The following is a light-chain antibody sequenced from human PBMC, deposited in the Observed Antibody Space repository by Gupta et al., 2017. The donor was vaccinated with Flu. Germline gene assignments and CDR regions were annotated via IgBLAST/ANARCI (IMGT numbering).Light chain of an antibody. Sequence: GSIASNYVQWSQQRPGSSPTTVMYEDHQRPSGVPDRFSGSIDSSSNSASLTISGLQTEDEADYYCQSYDSNNGGVVFGGGTKLTVL. CDR3: QSYDSNNGGVV. CDR1: GSIASNY. J-gene: IGLJ3*02. CDR2: EDH. V-gene: IGLV6-57*01.